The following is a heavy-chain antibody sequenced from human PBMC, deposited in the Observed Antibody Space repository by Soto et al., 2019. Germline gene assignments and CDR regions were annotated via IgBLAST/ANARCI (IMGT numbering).Heavy chain of an antibody. CDR2: IFPNGRDK. CDR1: GFNFNTYF. Sequence: QVPLVQSGGGVIQPGRSLRLSCAASGFNFNTYFMHWVRQAPGKGLEWVAMIFPNGRDKEYADSVKGRFTISRDNSNSRMYLQMDSLRPEDTAVYYCARDDEHGRNCDIAYWGQGALVTVSS. D-gene: IGHD1-26*01. V-gene: IGHV3-30*13. CDR3: ARDDEHGRNCDIAY. J-gene: IGHJ4*02.